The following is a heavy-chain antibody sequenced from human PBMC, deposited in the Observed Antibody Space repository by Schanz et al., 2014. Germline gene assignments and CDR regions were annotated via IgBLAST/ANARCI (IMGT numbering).Heavy chain of an antibody. Sequence: EVQLVESGGGLVQPGGSLRLSCAASGFTFSSYAMHWVRQAPGKGLEWISSMYINSGSTQYADSVKGRFIISRDSSKNTLFLQMNSLRAEDTAVYYCARYNSGHSDYWGQGTLVTVSS. CDR1: GFTFSSYA. CDR2: MYINSGST. D-gene: IGHD6-19*01. J-gene: IGHJ4*02. CDR3: ARYNSGHSDY. V-gene: IGHV3-64D*06.